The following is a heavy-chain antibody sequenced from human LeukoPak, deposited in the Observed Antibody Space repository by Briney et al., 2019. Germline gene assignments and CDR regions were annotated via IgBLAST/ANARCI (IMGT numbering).Heavy chain of an antibody. V-gene: IGHV3-23*01. D-gene: IGHD1-26*01. CDR2: ISGSGGST. CDR3: ATSLVGATSYYFDY. Sequence: GESLRLSCAASGFTFSSYAMSWVRQAPGKGLEWVSAISGSGGSTYYADSVKGRFTISRDNSKNTLYLQMNSLRAEDTAVYYCATSLVGATSYYFDYWGQGTLVTVSS. J-gene: IGHJ4*02. CDR1: GFTFSSYA.